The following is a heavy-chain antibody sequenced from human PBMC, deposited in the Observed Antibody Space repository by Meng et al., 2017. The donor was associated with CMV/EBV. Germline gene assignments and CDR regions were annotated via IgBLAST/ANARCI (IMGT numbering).Heavy chain of an antibody. CDR2: ISSSGNTI. V-gene: IGHV3-48*03. D-gene: IGHD6-6*01. Sequence: GGSLRLSCAASGFTFSSYEMNWVRQAPGKGLEWVSYISSSGNTIYYADSVKGRFTISRDNAKNSLYLQMNSLRAEDTAVYYCARVQQLARGFDYWGQGTLVTVSS. J-gene: IGHJ4*02. CDR3: ARVQQLARGFDY. CDR1: GFTFSSYE.